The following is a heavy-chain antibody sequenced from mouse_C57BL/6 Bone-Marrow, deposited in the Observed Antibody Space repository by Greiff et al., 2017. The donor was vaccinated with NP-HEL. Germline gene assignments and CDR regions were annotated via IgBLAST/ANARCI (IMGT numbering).Heavy chain of an antibody. J-gene: IGHJ4*01. Sequence: EVKVEESGGGLVQPGGSLKLSCAASGFTFRDYYMYWVRQTPEKRLAWVAYISTGGGSTYYPDTVKGRFTISRDNAKNTLYLQMSRLKSEDTAMYYCARHYYGSAMDYGGQGTSVTVSS. D-gene: IGHD1-1*01. CDR1: GFTFRDYY. CDR2: ISTGGGST. V-gene: IGHV5-12*01. CDR3: ARHYYGSAMDY.